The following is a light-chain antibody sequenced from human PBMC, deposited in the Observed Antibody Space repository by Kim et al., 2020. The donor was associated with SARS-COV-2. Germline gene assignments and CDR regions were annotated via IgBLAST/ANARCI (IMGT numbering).Light chain of an antibody. J-gene: IGLJ3*02. V-gene: IGLV3-19*01. Sequence: ALGQTVKITCHGDSLKTSYATWYLQKPGQAPVLVLYGKDNRPSGIPDRFSGSSSSNTGSLTITGAQAEDEADYYCSSRDTTNSHVVFGGGTQLTVL. CDR2: GKD. CDR3: SSRDTTNSHVV. CDR1: SLKTSY.